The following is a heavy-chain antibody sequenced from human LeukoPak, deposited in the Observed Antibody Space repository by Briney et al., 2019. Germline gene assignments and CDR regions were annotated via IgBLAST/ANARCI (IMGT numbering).Heavy chain of an antibody. D-gene: IGHD3/OR15-3a*01. CDR3: ARDGMSMDFYYYYGMDV. CDR2: IIPIFGTA. Sequence: AASVKVSCKASGGTFSSYAISWVRQAPGQGLEWMGGIIPIFGTANYAQKFQGRVTITADESTSTAYMELSSLRSEDTAVYYCARDGMSMDFYYYYGMDVWGQGTTVTVSS. V-gene: IGHV1-69*13. CDR1: GGTFSSYA. J-gene: IGHJ6*02.